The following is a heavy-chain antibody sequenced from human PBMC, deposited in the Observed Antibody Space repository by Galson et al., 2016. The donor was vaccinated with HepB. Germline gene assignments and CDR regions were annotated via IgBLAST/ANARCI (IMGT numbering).Heavy chain of an antibody. J-gene: IGHJ4*02. Sequence: CAASGFGFINYAMSWVRQAPGKGLEWVSTISGSGVITYYADSVKGRFTISRDDSKNTLYLQMNSLRAEDTAIYYCAKGGIAVAAPPGYWGQGTLVSVSS. V-gene: IGHV3-23*01. CDR1: GFGFINYA. D-gene: IGHD6-19*01. CDR3: AKGGIAVAAPPGY. CDR2: ISGSGVIT.